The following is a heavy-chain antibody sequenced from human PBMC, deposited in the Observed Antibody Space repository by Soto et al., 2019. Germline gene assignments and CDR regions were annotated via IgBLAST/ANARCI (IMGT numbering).Heavy chain of an antibody. D-gene: IGHD2-8*01. CDR3: ARDPGVNWA. CDR2: MYSGGGT. J-gene: IGHJ6*04. CDR1: GFTVGNNY. Sequence: EVQLVEAGGGLVQPGGALRLSCVAPGFTVGNNYMTCVRQAPGKGLEWVSNMYSGGGTYYTDSVKGRFTISRDSSTNTLYLQMDNVIADDTAVYYCARDPGVNWAWGKGTTVTVSS. V-gene: IGHV3-66*01.